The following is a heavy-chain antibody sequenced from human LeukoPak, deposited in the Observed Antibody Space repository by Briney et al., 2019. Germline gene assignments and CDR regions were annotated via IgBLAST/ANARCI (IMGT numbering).Heavy chain of an antibody. J-gene: IGHJ6*03. V-gene: IGHV3-30*03. CDR1: GFTFSSYG. D-gene: IGHD1-26*01. CDR2: ISYDGSNK. CDR3: ARDRSRYYYYYMDV. Sequence: PGGSLRLSCAASGFTFSSYGMHWVRQAPGKGLEWVAVISYDGSNKYYADSVKGRFTISRDNSKNTLYLQMNSLRAEDTAVYYCARDRSRYYYYYMDVWGKGTTVTVSS.